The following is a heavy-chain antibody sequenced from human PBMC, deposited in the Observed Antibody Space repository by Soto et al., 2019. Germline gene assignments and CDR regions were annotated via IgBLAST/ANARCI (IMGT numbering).Heavy chain of an antibody. D-gene: IGHD1-1*01. CDR3: ARHRNWKVDY. CDR2: FCYTGIT. CDR1: GGSISSSNYY. V-gene: IGHV4-39*01. Sequence: PSETLSLTCTVSGGSISSSNYYWCWYRQPPGKGLEWIGSFCYTGITYYSPSLKSRVTISVDTSKNQFSLKVSSVTAADTAVYYCARHRNWKVDYWGQGTLVTVSS. J-gene: IGHJ4*02.